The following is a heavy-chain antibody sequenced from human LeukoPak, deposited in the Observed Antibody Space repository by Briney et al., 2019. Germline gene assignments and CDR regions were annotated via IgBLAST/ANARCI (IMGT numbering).Heavy chain of an antibody. CDR3: AKDLNGGSGYYYDY. J-gene: IGHJ4*02. Sequence: SCKVSGYTLTELSMHWVRQAPGKGLEWVAVISYDGSNKYYADSVKGRFTISRDNSKNTLYLQMNSLRAEDTAVYYCAKDLNGGSGYYYDYWGQGTLITVSS. D-gene: IGHD3-22*01. CDR2: ISYDGSNK. CDR1: GYTLTELS. V-gene: IGHV3-30-3*02.